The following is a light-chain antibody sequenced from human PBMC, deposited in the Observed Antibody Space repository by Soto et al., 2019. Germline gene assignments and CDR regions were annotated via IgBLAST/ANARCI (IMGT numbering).Light chain of an antibody. J-gene: IGKJ5*01. CDR2: GAS. CDR1: QSVSSSY. V-gene: IGKV3-20*01. CDR3: QQYGSFSIT. Sequence: EIVLTQSPGTLSLSPGERATLSCRASQSVSSSYLAWYQHKPGQAPRLLIYGASSRATGIPDRFSGSGSGTDFTLTISRLEPEDFAVYYCQQYGSFSITFGQGTRLEIK.